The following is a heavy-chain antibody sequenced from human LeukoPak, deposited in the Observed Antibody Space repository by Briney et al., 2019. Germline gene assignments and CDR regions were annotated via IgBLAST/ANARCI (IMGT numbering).Heavy chain of an antibody. CDR3: ARKAVTVTTFDAFDI. Sequence: GDSLNISCKGSGYSFTSYWIGGVRQMPGKGLEWMGIIYPGDSDARYSPSFQGQVTISADKSISTAYLQWSSLKASDTAMYYCARKAVTVTTFDAFDIWGQGTMVTVSS. D-gene: IGHD4-17*01. V-gene: IGHV5-51*01. J-gene: IGHJ3*02. CDR1: GYSFTSYW. CDR2: IYPGDSDA.